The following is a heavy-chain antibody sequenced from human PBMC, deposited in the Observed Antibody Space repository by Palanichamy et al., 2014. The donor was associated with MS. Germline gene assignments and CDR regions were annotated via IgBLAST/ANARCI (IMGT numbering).Heavy chain of an antibody. V-gene: IGHV1-2*06. CDR2: INPDSGDT. D-gene: IGHD2-21*02. CDR1: GYTFTGYY. CDR3: ARVVTVLKY. Sequence: QVQLVQSGAEVRXPGASVKVSCKTSGYTFTGYYIHWVRRAPGQGLEWMGRINPDSGDTNYPQKFQGRVTLTRDTSNSTAYMELSRLTSDDTAVYFCARVVTVLKYWGQGTLVTVSS. J-gene: IGHJ4*02.